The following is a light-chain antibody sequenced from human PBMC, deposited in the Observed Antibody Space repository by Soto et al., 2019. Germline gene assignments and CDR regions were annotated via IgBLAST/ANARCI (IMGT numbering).Light chain of an antibody. J-gene: IGKJ1*01. CDR3: QQYFNPPWT. CDR2: RSS. Sequence: DIVMTQSPDSLAVSLGERATINCKSSQSVLYSSDNKNFLAWYQQKPGQPPKLLIYRSSTRESGVPDRFSGSGSGTDFTLTISSLQAEDVAVYYCQQYFNPPWTYGQGTKVEIK. V-gene: IGKV4-1*01. CDR1: QSVLYSSDNKNF.